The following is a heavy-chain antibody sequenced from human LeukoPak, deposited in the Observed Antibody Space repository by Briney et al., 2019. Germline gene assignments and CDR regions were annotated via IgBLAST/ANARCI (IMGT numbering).Heavy chain of an antibody. CDR2: IYYSGST. J-gene: IGHJ4*02. Sequence: PSETLSLTCTVSGGSISSGDYYWSWIRQPPGKGLEWIGYIYYSGSTYYNPSLKSRLTISVDTSKNQFSLRLSSVTAADTAVYYCGRVLYSGYVIVWGQGTLVTVSS. V-gene: IGHV4-30-4*01. CDR3: GRVLYSGYVIV. D-gene: IGHD5-12*01. CDR1: GGSISSGDYY.